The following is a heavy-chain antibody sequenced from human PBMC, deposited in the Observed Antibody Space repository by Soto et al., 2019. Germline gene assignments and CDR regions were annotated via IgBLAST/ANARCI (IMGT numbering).Heavy chain of an antibody. J-gene: IGHJ4*02. CDR3: TRDPSHGEQWRFDY. V-gene: IGHV4-30-4*01. CDR1: GDSISSPHYY. D-gene: IGHD6-19*01. Sequence: SETLSLTCTVSGDSISSPHYYWTWVRQPPGRGLEWVGYIYYTGNNFYNPALQSRIAMSVDPSTNQFSLNLASVTAADTAVYYCTRDPSHGEQWRFDYWGQGTLVTVSS. CDR2: IYYTGNN.